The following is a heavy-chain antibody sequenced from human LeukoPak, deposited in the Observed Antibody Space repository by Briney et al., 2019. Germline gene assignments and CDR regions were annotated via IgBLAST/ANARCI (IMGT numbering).Heavy chain of an antibody. Sequence: SETQSLTCAVCGYSISRGYYWGWIGQPPGTGLEGIGSVYHSGSTYYIPSLKSRVTISVDTSKNQFSLKLSSVTAADTAVYYCARDWGFVVAALYYFDYWGQGTLVTVSS. D-gene: IGHD2-15*01. CDR1: GYSISRGYY. J-gene: IGHJ4*02. CDR2: VYHSGST. CDR3: ARDWGFVVAALYYFDY. V-gene: IGHV4-38-2*02.